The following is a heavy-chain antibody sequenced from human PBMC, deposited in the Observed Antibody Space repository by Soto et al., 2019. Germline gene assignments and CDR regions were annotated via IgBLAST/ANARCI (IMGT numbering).Heavy chain of an antibody. D-gene: IGHD2-15*01. J-gene: IGHJ5*02. CDR1: GYTFTGYY. CDR3: ARDPMLGYCSGGSCYQSGWFDP. CDR2: INPNSGGT. Sequence: QVQLVQSGAEVKKPGASVKVSCKASGYTFTGYYMHWVRQAPGQGLEWMGWINPNSGGTNYAQKFQGWVSMSRDTCISTGYMELGRLRSDDTAVYYCARDPMLGYCSGGSCYQSGWFDPWGQGTLVTVSS. V-gene: IGHV1-2*04.